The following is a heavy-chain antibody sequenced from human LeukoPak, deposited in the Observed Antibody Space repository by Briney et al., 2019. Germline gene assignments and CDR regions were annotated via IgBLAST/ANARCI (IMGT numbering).Heavy chain of an antibody. D-gene: IGHD4-23*01. CDR1: GCSISSGYY. J-gene: IGHJ4*02. Sequence: SETLSLTCAVSGCSISSGYYWGWVRQSPGKGLEWIGNTYHSGTSYYNPSLKSRVTISVDTSKNQFSLTLSSLTAADTALYYCARKYGSNAGYFDYWGQGALVTVSS. V-gene: IGHV4-38-2*01. CDR2: TYHSGTS. CDR3: ARKYGSNAGYFDY.